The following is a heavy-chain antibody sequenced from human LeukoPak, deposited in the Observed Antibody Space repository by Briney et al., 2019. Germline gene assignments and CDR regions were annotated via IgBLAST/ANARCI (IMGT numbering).Heavy chain of an antibody. D-gene: IGHD3-22*01. CDR1: GASITYY. J-gene: IGHJ4*02. CDR2: VHRDGHT. CDR3: ARHARHPFYNDRNGYYRGHLDY. V-gene: IGHV4-4*02. Sequence: SGTLSLTCAVSGASITYYWSWVRQPPGKGLEWIGEVHRDGHTNYNPSLKSRVTMSVDKSKNQLSLQLTSVTAADTAVYYCARHARHPFYNDRNGYYRGHLDYWGQGTVVTVSS.